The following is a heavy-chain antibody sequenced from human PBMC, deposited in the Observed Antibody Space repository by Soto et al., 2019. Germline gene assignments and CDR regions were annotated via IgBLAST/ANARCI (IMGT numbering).Heavy chain of an antibody. CDR3: ARSSPYSSSWFVGYGMDV. V-gene: IGHV1-69*13. CDR2: IIPIFGTA. D-gene: IGHD6-13*01. CDR1: GGTFSSYA. J-gene: IGHJ6*02. Sequence: SVKVSCKASGGTFSSYAISWVRQAPGQGLEWMGGIIPIFGTANYAQKFQGRVTITADESTSTAYMELSSLRPEDTAVYYCARSSPYSSSWFVGYGMDVWGLGTTVTVSS.